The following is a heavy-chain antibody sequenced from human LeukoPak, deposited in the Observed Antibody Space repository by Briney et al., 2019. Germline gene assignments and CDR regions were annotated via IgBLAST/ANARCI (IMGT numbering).Heavy chain of an antibody. D-gene: IGHD3-10*01. Sequence: EGSLRLSCAASGFTFSSYAMSWVRQAPGKGLEWVSAISGSGGSTYYADSVKGRFTISRDNSKNTLYLQMNSLKAEDTAVYYCAKAVRNYYGSGSPAPIDYWGQGTLVTVSS. CDR3: AKAVRNYYGSGSPAPIDY. J-gene: IGHJ4*02. CDR2: ISGSGGST. V-gene: IGHV3-23*01. CDR1: GFTFSSYA.